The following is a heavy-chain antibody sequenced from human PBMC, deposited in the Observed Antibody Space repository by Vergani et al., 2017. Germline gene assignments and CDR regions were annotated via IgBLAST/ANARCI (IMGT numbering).Heavy chain of an antibody. CDR3: ARHTTYTDS. V-gene: IGHV5-51*01. CDR2: IYPAESAT. J-gene: IGHJ4*02. D-gene: IGHD1-1*01. Sequence: EVELVQSGPEMRKPGESLKISCKGSEYSFGNYWIGWVRQMPGKGLEWMGIIYPAESATRYSPSFQGQVTISADKSISTAFLQWDSLKASDTALYYCARHTTYTDSWGQGTLVTVSS. CDR1: EYSFGNYW.